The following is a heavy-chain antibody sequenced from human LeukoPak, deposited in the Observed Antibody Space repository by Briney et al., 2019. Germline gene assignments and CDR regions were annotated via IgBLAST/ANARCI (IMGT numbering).Heavy chain of an antibody. CDR2: IYPGDSDT. CDR1: GYSFTSYW. V-gene: IGHV5-51*01. CDR3: ARDSTSLANWFDP. Sequence: GESLKISCKGSGYSFTSYWIGWVRQTPGKGLEWMGSIYPGDSDTRYSPSFQGQVTISADKSISTADLQWSSLKASDTAMYYCARDSTSLANWFDPWGQGTLVTVSS. D-gene: IGHD2-2*01. J-gene: IGHJ5*02.